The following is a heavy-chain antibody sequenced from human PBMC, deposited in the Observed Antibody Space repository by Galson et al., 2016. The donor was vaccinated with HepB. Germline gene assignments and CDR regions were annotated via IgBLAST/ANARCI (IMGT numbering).Heavy chain of an antibody. D-gene: IGHD3-10*01. CDR3: AREGSSCCFFDY. J-gene: IGHJ4*02. CDR1: GFTFSNYK. Sequence: SLRLSCAASGFTFSNYKMHWVRQTPGKGPEWVSYIDTRDSLVAFGESVRGRFTISRDNTHNSLFLQMNSLRAEDTGAYYCAREGSSCCFFDYWGQGSLVTVSS. V-gene: IGHV3-48*03. CDR2: IDTRDSLV.